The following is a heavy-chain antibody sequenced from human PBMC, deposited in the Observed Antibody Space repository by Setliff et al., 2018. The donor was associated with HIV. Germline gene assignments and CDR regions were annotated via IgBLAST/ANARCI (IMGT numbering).Heavy chain of an antibody. V-gene: IGHV4-59*08. D-gene: IGHD3-16*01. CDR1: GGSISGYY. CDR3: ARHSNTWGNWFDP. Sequence: SETLSLTCTVSGGSISGYYWSWIRQPPGKGLEWIGYIYTSGSTNYNPSLKSRVTISVDTSKNQFSLKLSSVTAADTAVYYCARHSNTWGNWFDPWGQGTLVTVSS. J-gene: IGHJ5*02. CDR2: IYTSGST.